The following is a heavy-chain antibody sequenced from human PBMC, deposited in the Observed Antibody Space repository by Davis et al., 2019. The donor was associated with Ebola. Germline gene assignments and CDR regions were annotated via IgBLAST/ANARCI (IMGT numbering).Heavy chain of an antibody. D-gene: IGHD3-3*01. CDR2: MNPNSGNT. CDR3: ARGGVLRFLEWLLSDNWFDP. J-gene: IGHJ5*02. V-gene: IGHV1-8*01. CDR1: GYTFTSYD. Sequence: ASVKVSCKASGYTFTSYDINWVRQATGQGLEWMGWMNPNSGNTGYAQKFQGRVTMTRNTSISTAYMELSSLRSEDTAVYYCARGGVLRFLEWLLSDNWFDPWGQGTLVTVSS.